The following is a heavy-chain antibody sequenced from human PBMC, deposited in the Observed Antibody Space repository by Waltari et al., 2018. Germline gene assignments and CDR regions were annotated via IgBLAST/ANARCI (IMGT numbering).Heavy chain of an antibody. CDR3: ARPPTYSSSWYSFDY. CDR2: MNPNRGTH. J-gene: IGHJ4*02. CDR1: GYTFTSYD. Sequence: QVQLVQSGAEVKKHGASVKVSCKASGYTFTSYDINWVRQATGQGLEWMGCMNPNRGTHGYGSRFQVGVTITRDTSASTAYMELSSLRSEYTAVYYCARPPTYSSSWYSFDYWGQGTLVTVSS. D-gene: IGHD6-13*01. V-gene: IGHV1-8*01.